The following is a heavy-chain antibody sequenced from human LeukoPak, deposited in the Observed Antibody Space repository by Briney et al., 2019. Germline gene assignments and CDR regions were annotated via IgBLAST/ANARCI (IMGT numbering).Heavy chain of an antibody. Sequence: SETLSLTCTVSGGSITGYHWSWIRQPPGKGLEWIGYIYSNEATEYKPSLKNRVTISADTSKNQFSLKLTSVTAADAAIYYCARRNDFHIWGQGTMVTVSS. CDR2: IYSNEAT. CDR1: GGSITGYH. CDR3: ARRNDFHI. V-gene: IGHV4-4*08. J-gene: IGHJ3*02.